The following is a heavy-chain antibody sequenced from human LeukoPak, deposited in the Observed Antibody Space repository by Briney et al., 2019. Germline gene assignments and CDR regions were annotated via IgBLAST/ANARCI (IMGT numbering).Heavy chain of an antibody. V-gene: IGHV3-21*01. CDR1: GFTFSVYS. Sequence: GGSLRLSCAASGFTFSVYSLHWVRQAPGKGLEWVSFITSSNYIKYADSVKGRFTISRDNAKNSLYLQMNSLRTEDTAVYYCATNTSTWYRGGVSFYIDVWGKRTTVTVSS. CDR2: ITSSNYI. J-gene: IGHJ6*03. CDR3: ATNTSTWYRGGVSFYIDV. D-gene: IGHD6-13*01.